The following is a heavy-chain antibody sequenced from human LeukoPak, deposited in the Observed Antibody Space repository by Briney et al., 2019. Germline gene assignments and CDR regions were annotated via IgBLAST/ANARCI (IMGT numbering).Heavy chain of an antibody. J-gene: IGHJ4*02. CDR3: ARDLLN. V-gene: IGHV3-74*03. CDR1: GFTFSTYW. Sequence: GGSLRLSCAASGFTFSTYWMHWVRQAPGKGLVWVSRIDSDGSKTSYAESAKGRFTTSRDNTKNTLYLQMDSLRAEDTAIYYCARDLLNWGQGTLVTVSA. CDR2: IDSDGSKT.